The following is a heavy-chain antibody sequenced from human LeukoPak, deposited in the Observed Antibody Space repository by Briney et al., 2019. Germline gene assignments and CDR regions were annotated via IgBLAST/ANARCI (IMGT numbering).Heavy chain of an antibody. Sequence: ASVKVSCKASGYTFTGYYMHWVRQAPGQGLEWMGWISAYNGNTHYAQKLQGRVTVTTDTSTSTAYMELRSLRSDDTAVYYCAREGIQLWLDLSYWGQGTLVTVSS. V-gene: IGHV1-18*04. CDR1: GYTFTGYY. CDR3: AREGIQLWLDLSY. D-gene: IGHD5-18*01. J-gene: IGHJ4*02. CDR2: ISAYNGNT.